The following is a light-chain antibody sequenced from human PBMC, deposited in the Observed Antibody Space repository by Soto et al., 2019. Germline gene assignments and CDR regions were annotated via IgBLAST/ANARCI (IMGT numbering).Light chain of an antibody. Sequence: QSALTQPPSASGSPGQSVTISCTGTKSDIGVYDFVSWYQHHPGKAPRLIIHEVVQRPPGVPDRFSGSKSGHTASLTVSGLQAADEADYFCKSYAGSNTYVFGSGTKVTV. J-gene: IGLJ1*01. CDR1: KSDIGVYDF. V-gene: IGLV2-8*01. CDR3: KSYAGSNTYV. CDR2: EVV.